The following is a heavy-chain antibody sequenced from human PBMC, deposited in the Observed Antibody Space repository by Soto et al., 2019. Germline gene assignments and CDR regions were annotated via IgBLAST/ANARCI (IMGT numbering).Heavy chain of an antibody. CDR2: IYYSGST. CDR1: GGSVSTGVHY. CDR3: ARGYYSSWYWFDR. Sequence: QVQLQESGPGLVKPSETLSLTCTVSVSGGSVSTGVHYWSWIRQPPGKGLEWIGYIYYSGSTTYNPSLRSRVTVSVDTSKNQFSLKLTSVTAADPAVYYCARGYYSSWYWFDRWGRGTLVTVSS. V-gene: IGHV4-61*08. D-gene: IGHD6-13*01. J-gene: IGHJ2*01.